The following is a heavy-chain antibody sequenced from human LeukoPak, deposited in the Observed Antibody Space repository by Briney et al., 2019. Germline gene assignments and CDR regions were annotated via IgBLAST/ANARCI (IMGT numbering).Heavy chain of an antibody. CDR2: ISSSGSTI. CDR3: ARDGSTPWGYYMDV. D-gene: IGHD3-16*01. V-gene: IGHV3-48*03. Sequence: GGSLRLSCAASGFTFSSYEMNWVRQAPGKGLEWVSYISSSGSTIYYADSVKGRFTISRDNAKNSLYLQMNSLRAEDTAVYYCARDGSTPWGYYMDVWGKGTTVTIPS. J-gene: IGHJ6*03. CDR1: GFTFSSYE.